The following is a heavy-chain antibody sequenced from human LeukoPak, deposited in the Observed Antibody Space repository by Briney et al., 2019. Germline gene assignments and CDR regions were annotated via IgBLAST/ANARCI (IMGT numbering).Heavy chain of an antibody. CDR2: ISYDGSNK. D-gene: IGHD3-22*01. Sequence: RPGRSLRLSCAASGFTFSTYAMHWVRQAPGKGLEWVAVISYDGSNKYYADSVEGRFTISRDNSKNTLYLQMNSLRAEDTAVYYCASYDSSGYYPHWGQGTLVTVSS. V-gene: IGHV3-30*04. CDR1: GFTFSTYA. J-gene: IGHJ4*02. CDR3: ASYDSSGYYPH.